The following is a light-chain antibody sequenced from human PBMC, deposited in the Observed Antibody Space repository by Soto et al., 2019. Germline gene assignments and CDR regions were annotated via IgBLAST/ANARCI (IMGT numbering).Light chain of an antibody. V-gene: IGKV3-20*01. J-gene: IGKJ1*01. CDR2: RAV. Sequence: IVLTQSPATLSLSPGERATLSCRASQSVSSYLAWYQQKPGQAPRLLISRAVTRAIGIPDRFSGSGSGTGFTLTISSLEPEDFALYYCQQYGTTPWTFGQGTKVDI. CDR1: QSVSSY. CDR3: QQYGTTPWT.